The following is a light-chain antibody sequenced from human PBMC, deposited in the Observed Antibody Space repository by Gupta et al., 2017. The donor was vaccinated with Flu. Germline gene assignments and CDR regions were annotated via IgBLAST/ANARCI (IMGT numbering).Light chain of an antibody. CDR3: QQYGDSPLT. Sequence: ESTTSSCMASQSISNSYLAWYQQKPGQAPRLLIYGASSRATGIPDRFSGSGSGTAFTLTISRLEPEDVAVYYCQQYGDSPLTFGEGTKVEI. V-gene: IGKV3-20*01. CDR2: GAS. J-gene: IGKJ4*01. CDR1: QSISNSY.